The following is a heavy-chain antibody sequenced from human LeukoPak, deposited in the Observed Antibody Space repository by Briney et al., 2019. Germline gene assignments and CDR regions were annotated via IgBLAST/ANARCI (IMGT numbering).Heavy chain of an antibody. J-gene: IGHJ3*02. CDR1: GGSVSTSNW. V-gene: IGHV4-4*02. D-gene: IGHD3-22*01. CDR3: ATLGGYPHDAFDI. Sequence: PSETLSLTCAVSGGSVSTSNWWNWVRQPPGKGLEWIGEIHHRGSTNSNPSLKSRVTISIDNSKNQFSLKLSSVTAADTAVYYCATLGGYPHDAFDIWGQGTMVTVSS. CDR2: IHHRGST.